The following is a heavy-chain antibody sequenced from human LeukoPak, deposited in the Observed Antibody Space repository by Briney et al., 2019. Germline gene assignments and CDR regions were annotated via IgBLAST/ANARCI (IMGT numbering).Heavy chain of an antibody. CDR3: ARMFPRGYSYGHFDY. Sequence: ASVKVSCKVSGYTLTELSMHWVRQAPGKGLEWMGGFDPEDGETIYAQKFQGRVTMTEDTSTDTAYMELSSLRSEDTAVYYCARMFPRGYSYGHFDYWGQGTLVTVSS. CDR1: GYTLTELS. CDR2: FDPEDGET. D-gene: IGHD5-18*01. J-gene: IGHJ4*02. V-gene: IGHV1-24*01.